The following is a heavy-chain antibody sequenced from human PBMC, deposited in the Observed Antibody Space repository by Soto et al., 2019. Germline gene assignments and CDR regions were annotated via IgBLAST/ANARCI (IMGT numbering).Heavy chain of an antibody. CDR1: GNRFTSNW. Sequence: GESLKISCKASGNRFTSNWIGWVRQMPGKGLEWMGIIYPGDSDTRYSPSYQGQVTISVDKSISTAYLQWSSLKASDTAMYYCAGHGGYCSGDRCYNDEFDYWGQGTLVTVSS. D-gene: IGHD2-15*01. CDR3: AGHGGYCSGDRCYNDEFDY. V-gene: IGHV5-51*01. CDR2: IYPGDSDT. J-gene: IGHJ4*02.